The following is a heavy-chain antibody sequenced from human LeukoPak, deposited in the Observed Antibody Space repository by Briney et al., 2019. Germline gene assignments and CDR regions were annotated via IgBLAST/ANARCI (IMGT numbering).Heavy chain of an antibody. D-gene: IGHD5-24*01. Sequence: PGGSLRLSCAASGFTFSSCGMTWVRQAPGKGLEWVSSISGSDDGTYYADSVKGRFTISRDNAKNSLYLQMNSLRVEDTAVYYCAKEGRSLQTYWGQGTLVTVSS. J-gene: IGHJ4*02. CDR3: AKEGRSLQTY. CDR1: GFTFSSCG. V-gene: IGHV3-23*01. CDR2: ISGSDDGT.